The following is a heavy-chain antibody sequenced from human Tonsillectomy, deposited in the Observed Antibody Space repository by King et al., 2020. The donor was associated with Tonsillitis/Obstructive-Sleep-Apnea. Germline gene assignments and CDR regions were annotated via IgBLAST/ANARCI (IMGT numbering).Heavy chain of an antibody. Sequence: VQLVESGGGLIQPGGSLRLSCAASGFTVSSNYMSWVRQAPGKGLEWVSVIYSGGSTYYADSVKGRFTISRDNSKNTLYLQMNSLRAEDTAVYYCARQTLGAIFQSFQHWGQGTLVTVSS. D-gene: IGHD3-3*01. CDR1: GFTVSSNY. V-gene: IGHV3-53*01. CDR3: ARQTLGAIFQSFQH. J-gene: IGHJ1*01. CDR2: IYSGGST.